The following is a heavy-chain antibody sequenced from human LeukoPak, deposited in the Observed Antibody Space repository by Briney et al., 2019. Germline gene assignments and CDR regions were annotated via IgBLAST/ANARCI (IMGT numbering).Heavy chain of an antibody. CDR2: ISAYNGNT. D-gene: IGHD3-3*01. V-gene: IGHV1-18*01. Sequence: GASVKVSCKASGYTFTSYGISWVRQAPGQGLEWMGWISAYNGNTNYAQKLQGRVTMTTDTSTSTAYMELRSLRSDDTAVYYCAVGPVDFWSGYYYYMDVWGKGTTVTVSS. J-gene: IGHJ6*03. CDR1: GYTFTSYG. CDR3: AVGPVDFWSGYYYYMDV.